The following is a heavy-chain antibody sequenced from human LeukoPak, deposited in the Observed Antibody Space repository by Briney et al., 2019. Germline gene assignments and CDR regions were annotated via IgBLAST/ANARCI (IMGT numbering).Heavy chain of an antibody. D-gene: IGHD5-18*01. CDR3: ARGTYSYGNY. J-gene: IGHJ4*02. V-gene: IGHV3-23*01. CDR2: FGGSDDSP. Sequence: GGSLRLSCAASGFSIGSQAMSWVRQAPGQGLQWVSGFGGSDDSPHYAASVKGRFTISRDTSENILYLQMDSLRVDDTAVYYCARGTYSYGNYWGQGTLVTVSS. CDR1: GFSIGSQA.